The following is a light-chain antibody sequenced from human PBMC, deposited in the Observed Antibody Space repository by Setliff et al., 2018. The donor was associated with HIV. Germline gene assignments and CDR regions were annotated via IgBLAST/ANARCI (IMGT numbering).Light chain of an antibody. J-gene: IGLJ1*01. CDR1: SSDVGIYDR. V-gene: IGLV2-18*02. CDR2: DVR. CDR3: SSWTSTKYV. Sequence: QSALTQPPSVSGSPGQSVTISCTGTSSDVGIYDRVSWYQQPPGTAPKLMIYDVRNRPSGVSNRFSGSKSGSTASLTISGLQAEDEADYYCSSWTSTKYVFGTGTKVTVL.